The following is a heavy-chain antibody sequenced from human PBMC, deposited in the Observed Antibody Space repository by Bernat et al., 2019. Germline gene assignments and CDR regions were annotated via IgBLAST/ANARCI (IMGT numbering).Heavy chain of an antibody. CDR3: ARDLTYLDY. CDR2: ISYDGSNK. V-gene: IGHV3-30-3*01. CDR1: GFTFSSYA. J-gene: IGHJ4*02. Sequence: QVQLVESGGGVVQPGRSLRLSCAASGFTFSSYAMHWVRQAPGKGLEWVAVISYDGSNKYYADSVKGRFTISRDNSKNTLYLQMNSLRDEDTAVYYCARDLTYLDYWGQGTLVTASS. D-gene: IGHD3-16*01.